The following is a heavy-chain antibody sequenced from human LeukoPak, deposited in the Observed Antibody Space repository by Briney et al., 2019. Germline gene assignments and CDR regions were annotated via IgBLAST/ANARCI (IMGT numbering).Heavy chain of an antibody. CDR2: IYYSGST. CDR3: ARDPVYSYGKGNWFDP. J-gene: IGHJ5*02. CDR1: GGSISSYY. V-gene: IGHV4-59*12. D-gene: IGHD5-18*01. Sequence: PSETLSLTCTVSGGSISSYYWSWIRQPPGKGLEWIGYIYYSGSTNYNPSLKSRVTISVDTSKNQFSLKLSSVTAADTAVYYCARDPVYSYGKGNWFDPWGQGTLVTVSS.